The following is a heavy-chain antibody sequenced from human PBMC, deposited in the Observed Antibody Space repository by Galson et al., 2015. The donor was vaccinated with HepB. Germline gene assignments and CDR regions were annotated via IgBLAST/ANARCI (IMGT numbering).Heavy chain of an antibody. D-gene: IGHD1-26*01. V-gene: IGHV3-23*01. CDR3: VKFRGSGSYKSYWFDC. CDR2: ITGSGGMT. Sequence: SLRLSCAASGFTFRTYAMTWVRQAPGKGLEWVSGITGSGGMTFYADSVKDRLTISRDNSKNTLYLQMNSLRAEDTAVYYCVKFRGSGSYKSYWFDCWGQGTLATVSS. CDR1: GFTFRTYA. J-gene: IGHJ5*01.